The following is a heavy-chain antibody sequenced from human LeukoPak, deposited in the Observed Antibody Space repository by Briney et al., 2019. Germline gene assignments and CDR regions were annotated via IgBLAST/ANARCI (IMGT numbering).Heavy chain of an antibody. CDR2: IYHSGST. V-gene: IGHV4-59*08. Sequence: RPSETLSLTCTVSGGSISSYYWSWIRQPPGKGLEWVGSIYHSGSTNYNPSLKSRVTISVDTSKNQFSLKLSSVTAADTAVYYCARHIIVVVPAAMIPNRYYMDVWGKGTTVTISS. J-gene: IGHJ6*03. CDR1: GGSISSYY. D-gene: IGHD2-2*01. CDR3: ARHIIVVVPAAMIPNRYYMDV.